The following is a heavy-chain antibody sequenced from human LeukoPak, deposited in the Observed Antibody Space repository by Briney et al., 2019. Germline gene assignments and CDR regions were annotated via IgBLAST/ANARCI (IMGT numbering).Heavy chain of an antibody. CDR2: IYTSGST. J-gene: IGHJ4*02. Sequence: SETLSLTCTVSGGSISSYYWNWIRQPAGKGLEWIGRIYTSGSTNYNPSLKSRVTMSVDTSKNQFSLKLTSVSAADTAVYYCARGSGYSYGYPFDYWGQGTLVTVSS. V-gene: IGHV4-4*07. D-gene: IGHD5-18*01. CDR3: ARGSGYSYGYPFDY. CDR1: GGSISSYY.